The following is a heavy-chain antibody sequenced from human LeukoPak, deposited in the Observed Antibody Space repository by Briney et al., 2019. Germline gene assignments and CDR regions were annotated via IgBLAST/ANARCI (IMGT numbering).Heavy chain of an antibody. CDR2: IYSSGST. CDR1: GLTVSSNY. CDR3: TRTFLSGDGYKVGYFDY. D-gene: IGHD5-24*01. J-gene: IGHJ4*02. V-gene: IGHV3-53*01. Sequence: PGGSLRLSCAASGLTVSSNYMSWVRQAPGKGLEWASLIYSSGSTYYADSVKGRFTISRDNSRNTLFLQMNGLTAEDTAMYYCTRTFLSGDGYKVGYFDYWGQGTLVTVSS.